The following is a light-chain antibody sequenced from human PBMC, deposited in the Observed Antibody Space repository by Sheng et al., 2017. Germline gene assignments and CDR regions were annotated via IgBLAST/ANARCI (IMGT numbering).Light chain of an antibody. Sequence: DIQMTQSPSPLSARVGDRVTITCRPSQDIKNYLNWYQHKPGQVPKLLIYGASNLQSGVPPRFSGGGSGTDFTLTISSLQPEDFATYYCQQSYSTGTFGQGTKVEIK. CDR3: QQSYSTGT. CDR1: QDIKNY. J-gene: IGKJ1*01. V-gene: IGKV1-39*01. CDR2: GAS.